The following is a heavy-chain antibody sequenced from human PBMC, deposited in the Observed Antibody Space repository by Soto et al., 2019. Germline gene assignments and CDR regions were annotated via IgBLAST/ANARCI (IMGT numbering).Heavy chain of an antibody. J-gene: IGHJ6*02. CDR1: GYTFTNCW. V-gene: IGHV5-51*01. CDR3: ARYPTLTDYFFHGMDV. Sequence: GESLKISCKGSGYTFTNCWIVWVRQIPGKGLEWMGIIYPGDSDTRYSPSFQGQVAISADRSISTAYLQWSSLKASDTGMYYCARYPTLTDYFFHGMDVWGQGTTVTVSS. D-gene: IGHD4-17*01. CDR2: IYPGDSDT.